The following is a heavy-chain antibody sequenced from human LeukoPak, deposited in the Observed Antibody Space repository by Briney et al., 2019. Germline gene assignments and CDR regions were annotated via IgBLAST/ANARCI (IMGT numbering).Heavy chain of an antibody. V-gene: IGHV3-30*02. CDR3: AKGDWNDPFDY. CDR1: GFTFSSYG. CDR2: IRYDGSNK. D-gene: IGHD1-1*01. Sequence: GGSLRLSCAASGFTFSSYGMHWVRQAPGTGLEWVAFIRYDGSNKYYADSVKGRFTISRDNSKNTLYLQMNSLRAEDTAVYYCAKGDWNDPFDYWGQGTLVTVSS. J-gene: IGHJ4*02.